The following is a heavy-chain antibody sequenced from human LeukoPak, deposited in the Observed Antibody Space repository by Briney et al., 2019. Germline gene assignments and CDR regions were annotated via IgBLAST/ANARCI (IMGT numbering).Heavy chain of an antibody. CDR1: GGSISSYY. Sequence: SETLSLTRTVSGGSISSYYWSWIRQPAGKGLEWIGRIYTSGSTNYNPSLKSRVTMSVDTSKNQFSLKLSSVTAADTAVYYCARDGPLMRGTYYYMDVWGKGTTVTVSS. J-gene: IGHJ6*03. CDR3: ARDGPLMRGTYYYMDV. CDR2: IYTSGST. D-gene: IGHD1-1*01. V-gene: IGHV4-4*07.